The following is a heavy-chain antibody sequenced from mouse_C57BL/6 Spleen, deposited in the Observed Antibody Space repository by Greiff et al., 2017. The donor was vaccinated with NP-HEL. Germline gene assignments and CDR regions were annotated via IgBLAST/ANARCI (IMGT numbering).Heavy chain of an antibody. CDR2: ISDGGSYT. V-gene: IGHV5-4*01. CDR3: ARHDGYPYYYAMDY. CDR1: GFTFSSYA. D-gene: IGHD2-3*01. J-gene: IGHJ4*01. Sequence: EVQLVESGGGLVKPGGSLKLSCAASGFTFSSYAMSWVRQTPEKRLEWVATISDGGSYTYYPDNVKGRFTISRDNAKNNLYLQMSHLKSEDTAMYYCARHDGYPYYYAMDYWGQGTSVTVSS.